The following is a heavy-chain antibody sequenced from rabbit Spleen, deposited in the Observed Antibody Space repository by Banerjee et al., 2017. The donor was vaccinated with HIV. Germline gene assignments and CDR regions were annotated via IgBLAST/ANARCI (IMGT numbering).Heavy chain of an antibody. CDR1: GFSFSSSGYW. CDR3: ARDGAAATYDFYL. V-gene: IGHV1S45*01. Sequence: QEQLEESGGDLVQPEASLTLTCTASGFSFSSSGYWVCWVRQAPGKGLEWIGCILDRDSTTNYASWAKGRFTISKTSSTTVTLQMTGLTAADTATYFCARDGAAATYDFYLWGQGTLVTVS. CDR2: ILDRDSTT. D-gene: IGHD6-1*01. J-gene: IGHJ4*01.